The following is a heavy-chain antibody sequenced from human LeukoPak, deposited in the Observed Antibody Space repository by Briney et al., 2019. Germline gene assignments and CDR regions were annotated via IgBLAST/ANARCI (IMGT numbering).Heavy chain of an antibody. J-gene: IGHJ4*02. Sequence: SQTLSLTCTVSGGSISSGSYYWSWIRQPAGKRLEWIGRIYTSGSTNYTPSLKSRVTISVDTSKNQFSLKLSSVTAADTAVYYCARSPYCSSTSCYVKFDYWGQGTLVTASS. CDR2: IYTSGST. CDR1: GGSISSGSYY. V-gene: IGHV4-61*02. D-gene: IGHD2-2*01. CDR3: ARSPYCSSTSCYVKFDY.